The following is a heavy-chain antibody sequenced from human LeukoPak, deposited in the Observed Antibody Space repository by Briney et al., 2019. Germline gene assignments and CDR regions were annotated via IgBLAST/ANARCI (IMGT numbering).Heavy chain of an antibody. CDR1: GFTFDDYA. J-gene: IGHJ3*02. CDR3: AKDQAGFDI. Sequence: GGSLRLSCAASGFTFDDYAMHWVRQAPGKGLEWVSGFSWNSGSIGYADSVKGRFTISRDNAKNSLYLQMNSLRAEDTALYYCAKDQAGFDIWGQGTMVTVSS. CDR2: FSWNSGSI. V-gene: IGHV3-9*01.